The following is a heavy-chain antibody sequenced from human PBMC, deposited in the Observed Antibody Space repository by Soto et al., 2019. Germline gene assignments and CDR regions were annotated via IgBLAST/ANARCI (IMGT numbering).Heavy chain of an antibody. CDR2: IYYSGST. J-gene: IGHJ6*02. CDR3: AREATMVRGVTTITSGMDV. Sequence: SETLSLTCTVSGGSISSGDYYWSWIRQPPGKGLEWIGYIYYSGSTYYNPSLKSRVTISVDTSKNQFSLKLNSVTAADTAVYYCAREATMVRGVTTITSGMDVWGQGTTVTV. CDR1: GGSISSGDYY. V-gene: IGHV4-30-4*01. D-gene: IGHD3-10*01.